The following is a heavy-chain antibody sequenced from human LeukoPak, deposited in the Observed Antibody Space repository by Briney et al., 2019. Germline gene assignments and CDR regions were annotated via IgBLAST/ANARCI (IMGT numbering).Heavy chain of an antibody. V-gene: IGHV1-46*01. J-gene: IGHJ5*02. CDR3: ARDLAPIFGVVIITGTSWFDP. CDR1: GYTFTSYY. Sequence: GASVKVSCKASGYTFTSYYMHWVRQAPGQGLEWMGIINPSGGSTSYAQKFQGRVTMTRDTSTSAVYMELSSLRSEDTAVYYCARDLAPIFGVVIITGTSWFDPWGQGTLVTVSS. CDR2: INPSGGST. D-gene: IGHD3-3*01.